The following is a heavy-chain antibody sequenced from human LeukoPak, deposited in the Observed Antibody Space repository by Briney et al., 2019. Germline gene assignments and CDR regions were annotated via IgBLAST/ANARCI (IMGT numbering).Heavy chain of an antibody. J-gene: IGHJ4*02. Sequence: PGGSLRLSCAASRFTFSSFTMIWVRQPPGKGLEWVSSISTSSSYIYYADSVKGRFTVSRDNAKNSLYLQMNSLRAEDTAVYYCAKAAVVVVAAIADYWGQGTLVTVSS. V-gene: IGHV3-21*04. CDR2: ISTSSSYI. D-gene: IGHD2-15*01. CDR3: AKAAVVVVAAIADY. CDR1: RFTFSSFT.